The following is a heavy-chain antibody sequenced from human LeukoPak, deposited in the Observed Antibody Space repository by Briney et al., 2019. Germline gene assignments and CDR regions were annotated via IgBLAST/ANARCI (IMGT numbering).Heavy chain of an antibody. CDR2: IYYSGST. J-gene: IGHJ4*02. CDR3: ARGRESSSRIFDY. Sequence: TSETLSLTCTVSGVSISSYYWSWIWQPPGKGLEWIGYIYYSGSTNYNPSLKSRVTISVDTSKNQFSLKLSSVTAADTAVYYCARGRESSSRIFDYWGQGTLVTVSS. D-gene: IGHD6-13*01. CDR1: GVSISSYY. V-gene: IGHV4-59*01.